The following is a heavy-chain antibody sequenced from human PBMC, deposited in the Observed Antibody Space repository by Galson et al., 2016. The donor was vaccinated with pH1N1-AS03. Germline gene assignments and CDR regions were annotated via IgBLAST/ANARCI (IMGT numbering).Heavy chain of an antibody. CDR2: IKQDGSEK. V-gene: IGHV3-7*03. J-gene: IGHJ3*02. CDR1: GFTFSTLW. CDR3: ARDSGYCRSTSCRGDAFDI. Sequence: SLRLSCAASGFTFSTLWMTWVRQAPGKGLEWVANIKQDGSEKYYVDSVKGRFTIYRDNAKNSLYLQMNSLRAEDTAVYYCARDSGYCRSTSCRGDAFDIWGQGTMVTVSS. D-gene: IGHD2-2*01.